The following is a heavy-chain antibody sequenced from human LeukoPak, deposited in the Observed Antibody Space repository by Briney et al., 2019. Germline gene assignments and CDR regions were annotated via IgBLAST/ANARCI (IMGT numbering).Heavy chain of an antibody. J-gene: IGHJ5*02. Sequence: PGGSLRLSCAASGFTFSGSVMHWVRQASGKGLEWVANIKQDGSEKNYVDFVKGRFTISRDNAKNSLYLQMNSLRVEDTAVYYCAREQGYCSGASCYFWFDPWGQGTLVTVSS. CDR1: GFTFSGSV. CDR2: IKQDGSEK. D-gene: IGHD2-15*01. V-gene: IGHV3-7*05. CDR3: AREQGYCSGASCYFWFDP.